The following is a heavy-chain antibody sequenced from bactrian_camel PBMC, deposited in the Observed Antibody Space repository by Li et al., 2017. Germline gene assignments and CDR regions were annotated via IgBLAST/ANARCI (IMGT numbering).Heavy chain of an antibody. CDR2: IDTDGST. V-gene: IGHV3S1*01. CDR1: GYSYNRYC. CDR3: APDPRGSAY. J-gene: IGHJ4*01. D-gene: IGHD3*01. Sequence: HVQLVESGGGSVKAGGSLTLTCVASGYSYNRYCMGWFRLAPGMEREGVAIIDTDGSTFYADSVKGRFTMFRDNDKNTLYLQMNALKTEDTAVYYCAPDPRGSAYWGQGTQVTVS.